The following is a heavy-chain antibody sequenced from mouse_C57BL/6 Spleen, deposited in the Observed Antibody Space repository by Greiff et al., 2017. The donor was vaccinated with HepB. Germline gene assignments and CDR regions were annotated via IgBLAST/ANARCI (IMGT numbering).Heavy chain of an antibody. CDR2: IYPRSGNT. CDR1: GYTFTSYG. CDR3: ARESYYGNKYYFDY. V-gene: IGHV1-81*01. Sequence: QVQLQQSGAELARPGASVKLSCKASGYTFTSYGISWVKQRTGQGLEWIGEIYPRSGNTYYNEKFKGKATLTADKSSSTAYMELRSLTSEDSAVYFCARESYYGNKYYFDYWGQGTTLTVSS. D-gene: IGHD2-1*01. J-gene: IGHJ2*01.